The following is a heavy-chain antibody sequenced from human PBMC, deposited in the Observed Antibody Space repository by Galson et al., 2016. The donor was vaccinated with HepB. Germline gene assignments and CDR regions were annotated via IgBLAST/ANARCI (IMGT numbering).Heavy chain of an antibody. CDR1: GYRFNSYI. D-gene: IGHD2-15*01. CDR2: INCNTGNP. CDR3: ARRGYLHPYGIDV. J-gene: IGHJ6*02. V-gene: IGHV7-4-1*02. Sequence: SCKASGYRFNSYIMNWVRQAPGQGLEWMGGINCNTGNPTYAQGFTGRFVFSVDTSVSTAYLQISSLTAEDTAIYYCARRGYLHPYGIDVWGQGTTVTVSS.